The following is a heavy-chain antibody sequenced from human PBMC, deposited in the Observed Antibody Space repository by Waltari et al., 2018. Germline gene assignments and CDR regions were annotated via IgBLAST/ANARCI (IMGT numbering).Heavy chain of an antibody. V-gene: IGHV4-59*01. CDR1: GGSISSYY. J-gene: IGHJ4*02. Sequence: QVQLQESGPGLVKPSETLSLTCTVSGGSISSYYWSWIRQPPGKGLEWIGYIYYSGSTNDNPSLKSRVTISVDTSKNQFSLKLSSVTAADTAVYYCARDNRGADLWGQGTLVTVSS. CDR2: IYYSGST. CDR3: ARDNRGADL.